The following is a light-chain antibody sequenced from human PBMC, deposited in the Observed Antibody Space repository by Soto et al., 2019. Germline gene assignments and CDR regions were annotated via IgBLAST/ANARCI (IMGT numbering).Light chain of an antibody. J-gene: IGLJ3*02. CDR1: FSNIGSNF. CDR3: AAWDDSLSGPV. Sequence: QSVLTQPPSASGTPGQRVTISCSGSFSNIGSNFVFWYQQLPGTSPKLLIQDNSQRPSGVPDRFSGSKSGSSASLAISGLRSEDEADYYCAAWDDSLSGPVFGGGTKLTVL. CDR2: DNS. V-gene: IGLV1-47*02.